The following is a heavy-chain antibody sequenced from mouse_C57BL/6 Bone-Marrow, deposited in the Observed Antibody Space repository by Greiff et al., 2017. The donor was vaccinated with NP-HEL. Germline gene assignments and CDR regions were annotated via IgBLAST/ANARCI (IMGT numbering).Heavy chain of an antibody. D-gene: IGHD1-1*01. CDR1: GFTFSSYA. V-gene: IGHV5-4*03. Sequence: DVKLVESGGGLVKPGGSLKLSCAASGFTFSSYAMSWVRQTPEKRLEWVATISDGGSYTYYPDNVKGRFTISRDNAKNNLYLQMSHLKSEDTAMYYCARGYGSSFDYWGQGTTLTVSS. CDR2: ISDGGSYT. J-gene: IGHJ2*01. CDR3: ARGYGSSFDY.